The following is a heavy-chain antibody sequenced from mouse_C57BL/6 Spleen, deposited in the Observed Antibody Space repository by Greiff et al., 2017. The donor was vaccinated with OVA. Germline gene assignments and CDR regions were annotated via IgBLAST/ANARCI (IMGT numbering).Heavy chain of an antibody. J-gene: IGHJ1*03. Sequence: QVQLQQSGPGLVAPSQSLSITCTVSGFSLTSYGVDWVRQPPGKGLEWLGVIWGGGSTNYNSALMSRLSISKDNSKSQVFLKMNSLQTDDTAMYYCAKRSTTVVGDWYFDVWGTGTTVTVSS. CDR2: IWGGGST. CDR3: AKRSTTVVGDWYFDV. D-gene: IGHD1-1*01. V-gene: IGHV2-9*01. CDR1: GFSLTSYG.